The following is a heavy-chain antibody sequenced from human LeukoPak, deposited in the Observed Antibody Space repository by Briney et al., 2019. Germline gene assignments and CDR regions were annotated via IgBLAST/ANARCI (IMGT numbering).Heavy chain of an antibody. CDR3: ARESTPVSGYDLLGTYVY. V-gene: IGHV3-64D*06. CDR2: ISSNGGST. J-gene: IGHJ4*02. Sequence: GGSLRLSCSASGFTFSSHAMHWVRQAPGKGLEYVSAISSNGGSTYYADSVKGRFTVSRDNSKNTLFLQMSSLRAEDTAVYYCARESTPVSGYDLLGTYVYWGQGTLVTVSS. D-gene: IGHD5-12*01. CDR1: GFTFSSHA.